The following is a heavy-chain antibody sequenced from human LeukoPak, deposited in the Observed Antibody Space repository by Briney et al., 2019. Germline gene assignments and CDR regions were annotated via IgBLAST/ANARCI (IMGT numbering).Heavy chain of an antibody. CDR3: ARIRTPPYYYMDV. D-gene: IGHD2-2*01. Sequence: GGSLRLSCAASGFTFCAYEMNWVRQAPGKGLVWVSRINSDGSTTTYADSVKGRFTISRDNAKNSLYLQMNSLRAEDTALYYCARIRTPPYYYMDVWGKGTTVTVSS. J-gene: IGHJ6*03. V-gene: IGHV3-74*03. CDR1: GFTFCAYE. CDR2: INSDGSTT.